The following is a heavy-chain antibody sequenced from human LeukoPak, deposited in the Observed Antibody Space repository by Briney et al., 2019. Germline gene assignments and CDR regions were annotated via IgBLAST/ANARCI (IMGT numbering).Heavy chain of an antibody. V-gene: IGHV2-5*01. CDR1: GFSLTTDAVL. CDR3: VHRTTVTSVDD. Sequence: ASGPTLVKPTQTLTLTCTFSGFSLTTDAVLVGWVRRPPGKALEWLTFIYGNNDKRYSPSLNSRLTITKDTSKNQVVLTMTDMDSVDTATYYCVHRTTVTSVDDWRQGTLVTVSS. J-gene: IGHJ4*02. CDR2: IYGNNDK. D-gene: IGHD4-17*01.